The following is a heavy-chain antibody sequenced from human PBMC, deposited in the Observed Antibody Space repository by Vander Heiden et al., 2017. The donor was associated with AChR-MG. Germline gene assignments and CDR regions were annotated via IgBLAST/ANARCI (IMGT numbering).Heavy chain of an antibody. V-gene: IGHV3-30*18. D-gene: IGHD5-12*01. Sequence: QVQLVESGGGVVQPGRSLRLSCAASGFTFSSYGMHWVRQAPGKGLEWVAVISYDGSNKYYADSVKGRFTISRDNSKNTLYLQMNSLRAEDTAVYYCANDIRDGYNPVLTDYADYWGQGTLVTVSS. CDR3: ANDIRDGYNPVLTDYADY. CDR2: ISYDGSNK. J-gene: IGHJ4*02. CDR1: GFTFSSYG.